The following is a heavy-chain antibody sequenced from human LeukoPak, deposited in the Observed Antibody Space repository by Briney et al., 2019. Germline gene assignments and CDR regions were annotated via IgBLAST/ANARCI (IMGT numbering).Heavy chain of an antibody. Sequence: SETLSLTCTVSGGSISSSSYYWGWIRQPPGKGLEWIGSIYYSGSTYYNPSLKSRVTISVDTSKNQFSLKLSSVTAADTGVYYCARNLAPLTGTSDYWSQGTLVTVSS. CDR2: IYYSGST. V-gene: IGHV4-39*01. CDR3: ARNLAPLTGTSDY. CDR1: GGSISSSSYY. D-gene: IGHD1-20*01. J-gene: IGHJ4*02.